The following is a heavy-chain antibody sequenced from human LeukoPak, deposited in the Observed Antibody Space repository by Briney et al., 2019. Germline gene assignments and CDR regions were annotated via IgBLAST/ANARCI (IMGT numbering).Heavy chain of an antibody. CDR1: GYTFTGYW. Sequence: ASVKVSCKASGYTFTGYWMHWVRQAPGQGLEWMGWINPNSGDTNYGQKFQGRVTMTRDTSISTAYMELSRLRSDDTAVYYCARDGPRDSSSWYGDFDYWGQGTLVTVSS. CDR2: INPNSGDT. CDR3: ARDGPRDSSSWYGDFDY. J-gene: IGHJ4*02. V-gene: IGHV1-2*02. D-gene: IGHD6-13*01.